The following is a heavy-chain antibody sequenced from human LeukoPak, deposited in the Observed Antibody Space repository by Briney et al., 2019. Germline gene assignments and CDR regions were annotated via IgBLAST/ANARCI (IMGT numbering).Heavy chain of an antibody. V-gene: IGHV3-30-3*01. Sequence: GRSLRLSCAASGFTFSSYAMHWVRQAPGKGLEWVAVISYDGSNKYYADSVKGRFTISRDNSKNTLYLQMNSLRAEDTAVYYCAREAESTLFDYWGQGTLVTVSS. CDR3: AREAESTLFDY. CDR2: ISYDGSNK. D-gene: IGHD1-14*01. CDR1: GFTFSSYA. J-gene: IGHJ4*02.